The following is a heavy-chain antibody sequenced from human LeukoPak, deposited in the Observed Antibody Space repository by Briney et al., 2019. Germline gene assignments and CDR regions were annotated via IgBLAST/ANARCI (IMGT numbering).Heavy chain of an antibody. D-gene: IGHD6-13*01. Sequence: SVKVSCKASGGTFGSYAISWVRQAPGQGLEWMGGIIPIFGTANYAQKFQGRVTITADESTSTAYMELSSLRSEDTAVYYCARAYRPSIAAAGPFDYWGQGTLVTVSS. V-gene: IGHV1-69*13. CDR2: IIPIFGTA. J-gene: IGHJ4*02. CDR3: ARAYRPSIAAAGPFDY. CDR1: GGTFGSYA.